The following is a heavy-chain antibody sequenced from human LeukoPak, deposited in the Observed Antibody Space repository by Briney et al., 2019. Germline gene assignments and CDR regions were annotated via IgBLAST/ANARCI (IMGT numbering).Heavy chain of an antibody. J-gene: IGHJ4*02. D-gene: IGHD3-16*01. CDR2: ISVGGGST. V-gene: IGHV3-23*01. CDR1: GFTFSSNY. CDR3: AKDGD. Sequence: GGSLRLSCAASGFTFSSNYMTWVRQAPGKGPEWVSGISVGGGSTYYADSVKGRFAISRDNSKKTLYLQMNSLRPEDTAVYYCAKDGDWGQGTLVTVSS.